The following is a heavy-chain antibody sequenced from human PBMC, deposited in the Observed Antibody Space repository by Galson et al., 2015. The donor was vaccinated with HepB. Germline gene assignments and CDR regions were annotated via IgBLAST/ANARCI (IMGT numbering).Heavy chain of an antibody. CDR3: ATNGGSYCFDN. J-gene: IGHJ4*02. V-gene: IGHV4-59*01. D-gene: IGHD1-26*01. CDR1: GGSISSYQ. CDR2: MYYSGST. Sequence: QVQLQESGPGLVKPSETLSLTCTVSGGSISSYQWGWIRQPPGKGLEWIGFMYYSGSTNNNPSLKSRVTISPDKSKNQFSLKLSSVTAADTAIYYCATNGGSYCFDNWGQGTLVTVSS.